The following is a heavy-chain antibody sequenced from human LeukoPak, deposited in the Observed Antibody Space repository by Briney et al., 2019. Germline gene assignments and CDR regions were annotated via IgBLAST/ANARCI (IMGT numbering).Heavy chain of an antibody. J-gene: IGHJ4*02. CDR3: ARGIEDIVVVPAAIGFDC. D-gene: IGHD2-2*01. Sequence: SETLSLTCTVSGYSISSGYYWGWIRQPPGKGLEWIGSIYHSGSTYYNPSLKSRVTISVDTSKNQFSLKLSSVTAADTAVYYCARGIEDIVVVPAAIGFDCWGQGTLVTVSS. V-gene: IGHV4-38-2*02. CDR2: IYHSGST. CDR1: GYSISSGYY.